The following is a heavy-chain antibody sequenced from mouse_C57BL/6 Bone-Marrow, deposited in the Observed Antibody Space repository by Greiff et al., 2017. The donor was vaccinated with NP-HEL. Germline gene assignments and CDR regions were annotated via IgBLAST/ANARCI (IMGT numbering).Heavy chain of an antibody. D-gene: IGHD2-3*01. Sequence: QVHVKQSGAELVRPGASVKLSCKASGYTFTDYYINWVKQRPGQGLEWIARIYPGSGNTYYNEKFKGKATLTAEKSSSTAYMQLSSLTSEDSAVYFCARGWGRAWFAYWGQGTLVTVSA. J-gene: IGHJ3*01. CDR1: GYTFTDYY. V-gene: IGHV1-76*01. CDR3: ARGWGRAWFAY. CDR2: IYPGSGNT.